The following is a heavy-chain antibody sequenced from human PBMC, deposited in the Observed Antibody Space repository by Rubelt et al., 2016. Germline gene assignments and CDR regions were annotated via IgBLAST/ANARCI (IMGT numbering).Heavy chain of an antibody. Sequence: EVQLVESGGGLVKPGGSLRLSCAASGFTFSNAWMNWVRQAPGKGLEWVGRIKSKTDGGTTDYAAPVIGRFTISRDDSKNTLYLQKNSLKTEDTAVYYCTTDTAMDNDFDYWGQGTLVTVSS. CDR1: GFTFSNAW. D-gene: IGHD5-18*01. J-gene: IGHJ4*02. CDR3: TTDTAMDNDFDY. V-gene: IGHV3-15*07. CDR2: IKSKTDGGTT.